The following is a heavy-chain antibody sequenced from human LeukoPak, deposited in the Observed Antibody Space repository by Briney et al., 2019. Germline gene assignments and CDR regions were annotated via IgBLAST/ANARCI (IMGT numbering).Heavy chain of an antibody. CDR2: ISGDGGST. CDR1: GFTFDDYA. J-gene: IGHJ4*02. Sequence: GGSLRLSCAASGFTFDDYAMHWVRQAPGKGLEWVSLISGDGGSTYYADSVKGRFTISRDNSKNSLYLRMNSLRTEDTALYYCAKDNYYDSSGYSLLPGSFDYWGQGTLVTVSS. CDR3: AKDNYYDSSGYSLLPGSFDY. V-gene: IGHV3-43*02. D-gene: IGHD3-22*01.